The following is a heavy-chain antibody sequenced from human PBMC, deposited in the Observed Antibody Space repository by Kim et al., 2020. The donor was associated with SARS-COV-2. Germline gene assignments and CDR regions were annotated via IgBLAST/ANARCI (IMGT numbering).Heavy chain of an antibody. D-gene: IGHD1-1*01. CDR3: ARVQGSDTWTEWGKWLDP. Sequence: ASVKVSCKASGYSFTGHYIVWMRQAPGRGLQWMGWINPKTGDTNFAQKFQDRVTMTGDSSISTAYMELTSLTSDDTAVYYCARVQGSDTWTEWGKWLDPWGQGTLVTVSS. CDR2: INPKTGDT. CDR1: GYSFTGHY. V-gene: IGHV1-2*02. J-gene: IGHJ5*02.